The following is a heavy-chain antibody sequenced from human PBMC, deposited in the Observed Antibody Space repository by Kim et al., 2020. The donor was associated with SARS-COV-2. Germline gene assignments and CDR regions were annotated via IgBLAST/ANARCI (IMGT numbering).Heavy chain of an antibody. CDR2: INHSGST. CDR3: ASGLEHDY. Sequence: SETLSLTCAVYGGSFSGYYWSWIRHPPGKGLEWIGEINHSGSTNYNPSLKSRVTISVDTSKNQFSLKLSSVTAADTAVYYCASGLEHDYWGQGTLVTVSS. D-gene: IGHD1-1*01. V-gene: IGHV4-34*01. CDR1: GGSFSGYY. J-gene: IGHJ4*02.